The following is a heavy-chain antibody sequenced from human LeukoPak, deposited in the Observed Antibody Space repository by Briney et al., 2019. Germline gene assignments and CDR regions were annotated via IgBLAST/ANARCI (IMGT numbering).Heavy chain of an antibody. CDR1: GFTFSSYG. V-gene: IGHV3-21*01. Sequence: PGGSLRLSCAASGFTFSSYGLNWVRQAPGKGLEWVSTISSGGHIYYEDSVKGRFTISRGNAKNSLYLQMNSLRAEDSAVYYCARDQDGGKYYYESSGYSHWGQGILVTVSS. CDR3: ARDQDGGKYYYESSGYSH. CDR2: ISSGGHI. D-gene: IGHD3-22*01. J-gene: IGHJ4*02.